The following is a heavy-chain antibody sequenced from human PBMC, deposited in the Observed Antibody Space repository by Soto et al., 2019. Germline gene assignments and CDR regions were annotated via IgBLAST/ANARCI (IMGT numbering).Heavy chain of an antibody. CDR1: GGSISRYY. CDR2: IFQSGTT. J-gene: IGHJ4*02. V-gene: IGHV4-59*12. D-gene: IGHD3-16*02. CDR3: ARDSMITFGGIIVRPLFY. Sequence: SETLSLTCTVSGGSISRYYWSWFRHPPGKGLEWIGEIFQSGTTSYNPSLKSRVTISVDKSKNQFSLGLSSVTAADTAVYYCARDSMITFGGIIVRPLFYWGQGTLVTVSS.